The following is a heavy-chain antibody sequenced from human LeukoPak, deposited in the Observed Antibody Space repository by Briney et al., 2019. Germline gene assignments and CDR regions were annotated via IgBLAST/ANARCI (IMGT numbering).Heavy chain of an antibody. CDR1: GITLSNYG. CDR2: ISDSGGRT. V-gene: IGHV3-23*01. D-gene: IGHD3-22*01. Sequence: GGSLRLSCAVSGITLSNYGMSWVRQAPGKGLEWVAGISDSGGRTNYADSVKGRFTISRDNPKDTLYLHMNSLRAEDTAVYFCAKRGVVIRVILVGFHKEAYYFDSWGQGALVTVSS. CDR3: AKRGVVIRVILVGFHKEAYYFDS. J-gene: IGHJ4*02.